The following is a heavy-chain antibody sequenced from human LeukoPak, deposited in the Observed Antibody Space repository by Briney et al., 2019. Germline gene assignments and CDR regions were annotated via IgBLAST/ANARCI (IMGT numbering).Heavy chain of an antibody. CDR1: GFTFTSSA. J-gene: IGHJ4*02. V-gene: IGHV1-58*01. CDR3: ARADSSGYYLPFDY. D-gene: IGHD3-22*01. Sequence: LVKVSCKASGFTFTSSAVQWVRQARGQRLEWIGWIVVGSGNTNYAQKLQGRVTMTTDTSTSTAYMELRSLRSDDTAVYYCARADSSGYYLPFDYWGQGTLVTVSS. CDR2: IVVGSGNT.